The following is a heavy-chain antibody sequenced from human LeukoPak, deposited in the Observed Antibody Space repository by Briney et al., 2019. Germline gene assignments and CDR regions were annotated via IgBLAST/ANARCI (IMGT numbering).Heavy chain of an antibody. CDR2: ISGSGGST. D-gene: IGHD3-22*01. J-gene: IGHJ4*02. CDR1: GFTFSSYA. V-gene: IGHV3-23*01. CDR3: AKCGDSSGYHPEYFDY. Sequence: GGSLRLSCAASGFTFSSYAMSWVRQAPGKGLEWVSAISGSGGSTYYADSVKGRSTISRDNSKNTLYLQMNSLRAEDTAVYYCAKCGDSSGYHPEYFDYWGQGTLVTVSS.